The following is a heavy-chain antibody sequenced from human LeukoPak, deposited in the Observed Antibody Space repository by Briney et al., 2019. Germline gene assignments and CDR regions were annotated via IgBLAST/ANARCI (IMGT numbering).Heavy chain of an antibody. Sequence: SETLSLTCTVSGGSLSSYYWSWLRQPPGKGLEWIGYIYYSGSTNYNPSLKSRVTISVDTSKNQFSLKLSSVTAADTAVYYCARELRYSSGFQHWGQGTLVTVSS. J-gene: IGHJ1*01. CDR2: IYYSGST. V-gene: IGHV4-59*01. D-gene: IGHD3-9*01. CDR1: GGSLSSYY. CDR3: ARELRYSSGFQH.